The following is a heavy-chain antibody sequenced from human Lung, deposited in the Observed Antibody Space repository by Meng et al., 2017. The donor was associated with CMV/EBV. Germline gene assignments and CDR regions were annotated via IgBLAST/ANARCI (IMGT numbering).Heavy chain of an antibody. CDR2: LFYSGST. CDR3: ARTALVTAKFDS. J-gene: IGHJ4*02. V-gene: IGHV4-31*03. D-gene: IGHD2-21*02. Sequence: TVSGDFIISGTYYWGWIRQHPVQGLEWIGYLFYSGSTYHNPSLDSRVTMSVDASKNQFSLRLSSVTAADTAIYYCARTALVTAKFDSWGQGTLVTVSS. CDR1: GDFIISGTYY.